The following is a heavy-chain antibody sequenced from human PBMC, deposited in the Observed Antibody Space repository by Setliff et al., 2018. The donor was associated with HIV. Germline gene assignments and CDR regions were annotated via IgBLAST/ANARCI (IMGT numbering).Heavy chain of an antibody. J-gene: IGHJ4*02. V-gene: IGHV4-39*01. D-gene: IGHD3-9*01. Sequence: SETLSLTCTVSGGSISSGNYYWSWIRQPAGKGPEWIASIFYTGSTFYTSSLKSRVRISMDKPKNQFSLELTSVTTEDTAVFYCARQTRNRYDVLTGYSVLWGQGILVTVSS. CDR2: IFYTGST. CDR1: GGSISSGNYY. CDR3: ARQTRNRYDVLTGYSVL.